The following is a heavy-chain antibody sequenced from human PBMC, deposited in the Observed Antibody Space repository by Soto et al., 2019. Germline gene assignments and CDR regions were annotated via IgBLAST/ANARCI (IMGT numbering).Heavy chain of an antibody. CDR1: GFTFSSYW. Sequence: EVQLVESGGGLVQPGGSLRLSCGASGFTFSSYWMHWVRQTPGKGLVWVARVNTDETRTSYADSVKGRFTVSRDNAKNTLYLQMNSLGAEDTAVYYCARVLNGQWYFDYWGQGTQVTVSS. V-gene: IGHV3-74*01. CDR2: VNTDETRT. J-gene: IGHJ4*02. D-gene: IGHD6-19*01. CDR3: ARVLNGQWYFDY.